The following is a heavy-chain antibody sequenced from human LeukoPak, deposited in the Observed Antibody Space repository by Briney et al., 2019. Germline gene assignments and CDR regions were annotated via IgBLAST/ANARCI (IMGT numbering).Heavy chain of an antibody. CDR2: ISYDGSNK. Sequence: GRSLRRSCAASGFTFSSYGMHWVRQAPGKGLEWVAVISYDGSNKYYADSVKGRFTISRDNSKSTLYLQMNSLRAEDTAVYYCARLAEDYWGQGTLVTVSS. V-gene: IGHV3-30*03. CDR3: ARLAEDY. CDR1: GFTFSSYG. J-gene: IGHJ4*02.